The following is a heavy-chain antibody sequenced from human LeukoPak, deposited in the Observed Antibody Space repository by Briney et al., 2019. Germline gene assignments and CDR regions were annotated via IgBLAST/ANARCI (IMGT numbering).Heavy chain of an antibody. D-gene: IGHD3-22*01. CDR1: GGSISSGGYY. CDR2: IYYSGST. Sequence: SETLSLTCTVSGGSISSGGYYWSWIRQHPGKGLEWIGYIYYSGSTYYNPSLKSRVTISVDTSKNQFSLKLSSVTAADTAVYYRARWREHWDYYDSSGYYPNFDYWGQGTLVTVSS. CDR3: ARWREHWDYYDSSGYYPNFDY. J-gene: IGHJ4*02. V-gene: IGHV4-31*03.